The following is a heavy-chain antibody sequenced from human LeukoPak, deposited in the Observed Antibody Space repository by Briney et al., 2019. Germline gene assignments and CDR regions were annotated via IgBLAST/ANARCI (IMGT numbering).Heavy chain of an antibody. J-gene: IGHJ5*02. Sequence: SVTLSLTCAVYGGSLSGYYWSWIRHPPGKGREWIGEINHIGSTNYNPSLKSRVTISVDTSKNQFSLNLSSVTAADTAVYYCARHPHILTGYFLFNWFDPWGQGTLVTVSS. CDR2: INHIGST. V-gene: IGHV4-34*01. CDR1: GGSLSGYY. CDR3: ARHPHILTGYFLFNWFDP. D-gene: IGHD3-9*01.